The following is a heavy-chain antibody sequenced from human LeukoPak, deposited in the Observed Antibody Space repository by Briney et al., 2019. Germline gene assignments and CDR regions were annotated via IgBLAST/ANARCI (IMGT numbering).Heavy chain of an antibody. CDR3: ASFGIGGSLLRGDIITGEIDY. D-gene: IGHD3-10*01. V-gene: IGHV1-69*04. CDR2: IIPILGIA. Sequence: ASVKVSCKASGGTFSSYAISWVRQAPGQGLEWMGRIIPILGIASYAQKFQGRVTITADKSTSTAYMELSSLRSEDTAVYYCASFGIGGSLLRGDIITGEIDYWGQGTLVTVSS. J-gene: IGHJ4*02. CDR1: GGTFSSYA.